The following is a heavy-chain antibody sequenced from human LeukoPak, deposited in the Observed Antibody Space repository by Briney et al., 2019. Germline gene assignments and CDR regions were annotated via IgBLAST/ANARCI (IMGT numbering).Heavy chain of an antibody. CDR2: ISSSSSYI. D-gene: IGHD3-22*01. Sequence: GGSLRLSCAASGFTFSSYSMNWVRQAPGKGLEWVSSISSSSSYIYYADSVKGRFTISRDNAKNSLYLQMNSLRAEDTAVYYCAREQGYYDSSGPIDYWGQGTLVTVSS. V-gene: IGHV3-21*01. J-gene: IGHJ4*02. CDR1: GFTFSSYS. CDR3: AREQGYYDSSGPIDY.